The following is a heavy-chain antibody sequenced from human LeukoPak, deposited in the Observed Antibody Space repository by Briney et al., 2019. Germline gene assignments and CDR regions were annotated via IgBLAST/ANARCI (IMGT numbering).Heavy chain of an antibody. CDR1: GYTFTSYD. J-gene: IGHJ6*03. Sequence: ASVKVSCKASGYTFTSYDISWVRQATGQGLEWMGWMNPNSGNTGYAQKFQGRVTMTRNTSISTAYMELSSLRSEDTAVYYCARGRSYYDFWSGYRQYYYYYMDVWGKGTTVTVSS. V-gene: IGHV1-8*01. D-gene: IGHD3-3*01. CDR3: ARGRSYYDFWSGYRQYYYYYMDV. CDR2: MNPNSGNT.